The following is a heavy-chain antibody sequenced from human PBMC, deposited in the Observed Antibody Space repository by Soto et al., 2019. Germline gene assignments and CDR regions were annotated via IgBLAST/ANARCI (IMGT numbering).Heavy chain of an antibody. CDR1: GGSISSSSYY. CDR2: IYYSGST. CDR3: ARLGDSSGYYNWFDP. V-gene: IGHV4-39*01. D-gene: IGHD3-22*01. J-gene: IGHJ5*02. Sequence: SETLSLTCAVSGGSISSSSYYWGWIRQPPGKGLEWIGSIYYSGSTYYNPSLKSRVTISVDTSKNQFSLKLSSVTAADTAVYYCARLGDSSGYYNWFDPWGQGTLVTVSS.